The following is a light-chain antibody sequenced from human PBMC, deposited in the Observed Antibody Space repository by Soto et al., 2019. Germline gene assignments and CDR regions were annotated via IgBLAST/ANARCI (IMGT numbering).Light chain of an antibody. CDR3: QQYDSYPLT. CDR1: QSINKW. Sequence: DSQMTQSPSTLSASEGDRVTITCRASQSINKWLAWYQQRPGKAPKLLIYEASTLESGVPSRFSGSASGTEFTLTISSLQPDDLGTYYCQQYDSYPLTFGGGTKVDNK. V-gene: IGKV1-5*03. J-gene: IGKJ4*01. CDR2: EAS.